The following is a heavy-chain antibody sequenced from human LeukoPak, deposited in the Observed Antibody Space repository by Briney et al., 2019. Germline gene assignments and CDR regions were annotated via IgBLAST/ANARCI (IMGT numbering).Heavy chain of an antibody. Sequence: ASVKVSCKASGYTFTGYYMHWVRQAPGQGLEWMGWINPNSGGTNYGQKFQGKVTMNRDTSISTAYMELSRLRSDDTAVYYCAREAVVVAADYYYYGMDVWGQGTTVTVSS. CDR3: AREAVVVAADYYYYGMDV. CDR1: GYTFTGYY. CDR2: INPNSGGT. J-gene: IGHJ6*02. V-gene: IGHV1-2*02. D-gene: IGHD2-15*01.